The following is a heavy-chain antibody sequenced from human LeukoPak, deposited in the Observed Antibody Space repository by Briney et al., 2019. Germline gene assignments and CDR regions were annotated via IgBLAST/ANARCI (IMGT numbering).Heavy chain of an antibody. Sequence: GGSLRLSCAASGFTVSSNEMGWVRQAPGKGLEWVSSISGGSTTYADSVKGRFTISRDNAKNTLYLQMNSLRAEDTAVYYCARDQSSSGWYFDYWGQGTLVTVSS. V-gene: IGHV3-38-3*01. CDR2: ISGGST. CDR3: ARDQSSSGWYFDY. D-gene: IGHD6-19*01. J-gene: IGHJ4*02. CDR1: GFTVSSNE.